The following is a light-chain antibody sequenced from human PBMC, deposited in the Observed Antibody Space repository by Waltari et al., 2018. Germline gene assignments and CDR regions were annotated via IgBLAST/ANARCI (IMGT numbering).Light chain of an antibody. CDR1: TGPVTNDHF. J-gene: IGLJ3*02. V-gene: IGLV7-46*01. CDR3: LLSCAGARV. Sequence: QAVVTQEPSLTVSPGGTVTLTCGSSTGPVTNDHFPYWFQQKPGQAPRALIYAGTNRQSWTPALLAGPLVGGKCALPLSGAQPEEESGDYCLLSCAGARVVGAGTKLPV. CDR2: AGT.